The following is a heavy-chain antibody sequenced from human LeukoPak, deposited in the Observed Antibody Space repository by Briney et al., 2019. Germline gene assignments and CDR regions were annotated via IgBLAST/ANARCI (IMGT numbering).Heavy chain of an antibody. D-gene: IGHD5-18*01. Sequence: ASVKVSCKASGYTFTSYDINWVRQATGQGLEWTGWMNPNSGNTGYAQKFQGRVTMTRNTSISTAYMELSSLRSEDTAVYYCARGKRTWIRLWLAGGYYYYGMDVWGQGTTVTVSS. CDR1: GYTFTSYD. CDR2: MNPNSGNT. CDR3: ARGKRTWIRLWLAGGYYYYGMDV. J-gene: IGHJ6*02. V-gene: IGHV1-8*01.